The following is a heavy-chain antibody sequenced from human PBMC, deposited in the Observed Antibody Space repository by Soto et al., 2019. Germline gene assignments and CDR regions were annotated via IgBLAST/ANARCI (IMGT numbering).Heavy chain of an antibody. Sequence: WGSLRLSCAASGFAFSIYAIIFFRQSAFKGLEWVASIRADGDTTYYADSVKGRFTISRDNSKSTLYLQVNSLRAEDTAIYYCAKHQPSWATQAAFDHRGQGTLVTVSS. CDR2: IRADGDTT. J-gene: IGHJ4*02. D-gene: IGHD2-2*01. CDR3: AKHQPSWATQAAFDH. V-gene: IGHV3-23*01. CDR1: GFAFSIYA.